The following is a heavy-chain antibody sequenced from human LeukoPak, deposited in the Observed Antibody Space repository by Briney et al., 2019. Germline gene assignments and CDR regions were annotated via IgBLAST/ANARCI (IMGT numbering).Heavy chain of an antibody. CDR3: ARTYYSGSGSYSFDY. J-gene: IGHJ4*02. Sequence: KGLEWXGSIYYSGSTCYDPSLKSRVAISVDTSKHQFSLKLSSVTAADTAVYYCARTYYSGSGSYSFDYWGQGTLVTVSS. CDR2: IYYSGST. V-gene: IGHV4-39*01. D-gene: IGHD3-10*01.